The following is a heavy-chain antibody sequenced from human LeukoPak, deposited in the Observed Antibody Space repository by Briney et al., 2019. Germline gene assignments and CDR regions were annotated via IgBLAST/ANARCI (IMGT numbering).Heavy chain of an antibody. V-gene: IGHV1-8*01. CDR2: MSPNSGNT. CDR3: TRGPPNWGFDF. Sequence: ASVKVSCKASGYIFTTYDINWVRQASGHRLEWLGWMSPNSGNTGYAQNFQGRVLMTRSTALSTAYMELSSLNSDDTAVYYCTRGPPNWGFDFWGQGTLDTVSS. CDR1: GYIFTTYD. J-gene: IGHJ4*02. D-gene: IGHD7-27*01.